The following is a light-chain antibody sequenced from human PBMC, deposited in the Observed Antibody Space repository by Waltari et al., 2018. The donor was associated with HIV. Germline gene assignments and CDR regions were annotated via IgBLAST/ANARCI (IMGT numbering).Light chain of an antibody. CDR1: ALSKQY. CDR2: KDS. J-gene: IGLJ3*02. V-gene: IGLV3-25*03. Sequence: SYELTPRVAVSPGQTARITCSGDALSKQYAYWYQQKPGQAPVLMIYKDSERPSGIPERFSGSSSGTTVTLTISGVQAEDEADYYCQSTDTSGTYWVFGGGTKLTVL. CDR3: QSTDTSGTYWV.